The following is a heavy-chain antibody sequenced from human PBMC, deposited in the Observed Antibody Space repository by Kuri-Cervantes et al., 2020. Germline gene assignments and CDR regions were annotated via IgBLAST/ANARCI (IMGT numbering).Heavy chain of an antibody. J-gene: IGHJ6*02. CDR3: ARRPVHGMDV. CDR1: GFTFTSYA. Sequence: GGSLRLSCAASGFTFTSYAMHWVRQAPGKGLEWVAVISYDGSNKYYADSVKGRFTISRDNSKNTLYLQMNSLRSDDTAVYYCARRPVHGMDVWGQGTTVTVSS. V-gene: IGHV3-30-3*01. CDR2: ISYDGSNK. D-gene: IGHD3-10*02.